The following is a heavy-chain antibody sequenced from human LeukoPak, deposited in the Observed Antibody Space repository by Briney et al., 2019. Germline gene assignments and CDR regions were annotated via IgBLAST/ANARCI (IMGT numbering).Heavy chain of an antibody. CDR2: IYYSGST. CDR3: ARQERGYSYGYDAFDI. D-gene: IGHD5-18*01. Sequence: SETLSLTCTVSGGSISSSSYYWGWIRQPPGKGLEWIGSIYYSGSTYYNPSLKSRVTISVDTSKNQFSLKLSSVTAADTAVYYCARQERGYSYGYDAFDIWGQGTMVTVSS. J-gene: IGHJ3*02. V-gene: IGHV4-39*01. CDR1: GGSISSSSYY.